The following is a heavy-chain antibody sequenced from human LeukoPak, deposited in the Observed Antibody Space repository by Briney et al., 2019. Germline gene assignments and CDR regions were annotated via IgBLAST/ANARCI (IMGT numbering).Heavy chain of an antibody. CDR3: ARSHRGATRVSWFDP. D-gene: IGHD1-26*01. V-gene: IGHV1-69*05. J-gene: IGHJ5*02. Sequence: ASVKVSCKASGGTFSSYAISWVRQAPGQGLEWMGGIIPIFGTANYAQKFQGRVTITTDESTSTAYMELSSLRSEDTAVYYCARSHRGATRVSWFDPWGQGTLVTVSS. CDR1: GGTFSSYA. CDR2: IIPIFGTA.